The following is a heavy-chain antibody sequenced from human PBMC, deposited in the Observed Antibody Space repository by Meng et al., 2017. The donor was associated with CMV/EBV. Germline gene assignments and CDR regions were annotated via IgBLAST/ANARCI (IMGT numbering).Heavy chain of an antibody. J-gene: IGHJ4*02. V-gene: IGHV3-66*02. Sequence: GESLKISCAASGFTVSSNYMSWVRQAPGKGLEWVSVIYSGGSTYYADSVKGRFTISRDNSKNTLYLQMNSLRAEDTAVYYCANQYSSSWGGGYFDYWGQGTLVTVSS. CDR1: GFTVSSNY. D-gene: IGHD6-13*01. CDR2: IYSGGST. CDR3: ANQYSSSWGGGYFDY.